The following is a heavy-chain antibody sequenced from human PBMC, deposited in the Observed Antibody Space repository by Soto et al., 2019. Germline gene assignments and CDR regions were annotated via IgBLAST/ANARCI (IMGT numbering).Heavy chain of an antibody. CDR3: ARERGDILTSTYYFDY. CDR1: GGSISSGGYY. CDR2: IYYSGRT. V-gene: IGHV4-31*03. J-gene: IGHJ4*02. D-gene: IGHD3-9*01. Sequence: QVQLQESGPGLVKPSQTLSLTCTVSGGSISSGGYYWSWIRQHPGKGLEWIGYIYYSGRTYYNPSLKSRITIAGDTSKNQFSLKLSSVTAADTAVYYCARERGDILTSTYYFDYWGQGTLVTVSS.